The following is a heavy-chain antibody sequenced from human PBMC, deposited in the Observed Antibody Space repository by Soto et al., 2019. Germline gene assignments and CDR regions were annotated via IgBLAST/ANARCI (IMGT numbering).Heavy chain of an antibody. D-gene: IGHD3-3*01. V-gene: IGHV4-4*02. Sequence: SETLSLTCAVSSGSISSSNWWSWVRQPPGKGLEWIGEIYHSGSTNYNPSLKSRVTISVDKSKNQFSLKLSSVTAADTAVYYCAREGSARDFWSGRTYYFDYWGQGTLVTVSS. J-gene: IGHJ4*02. CDR1: SGSISSSNW. CDR3: AREGSARDFWSGRTYYFDY. CDR2: IYHSGST.